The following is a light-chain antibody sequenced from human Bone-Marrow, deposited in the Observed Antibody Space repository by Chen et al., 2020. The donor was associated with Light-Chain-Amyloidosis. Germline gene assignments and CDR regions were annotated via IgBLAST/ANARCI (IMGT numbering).Light chain of an antibody. J-gene: IGLJ3*02. CDR3: QVWDRSSDRPV. CDR2: DDS. Sequence: SYVLTQPSSVSVAPGQPATIACGGNNIGSTSVHWYQQTPGQAPRLVVYDDSDRPSGSPERLSGSDSGNTATLTISRVEAGDEADYYCQVWDRSSDRPVFGGGTKLTVL. V-gene: IGLV3-21*02. CDR1: NIGSTS.